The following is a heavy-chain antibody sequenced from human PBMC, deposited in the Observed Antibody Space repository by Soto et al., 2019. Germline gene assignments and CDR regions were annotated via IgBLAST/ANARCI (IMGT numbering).Heavy chain of an antibody. J-gene: IGHJ4*01. CDR2: IYYSGST. V-gene: IGHV4-59*01. CDR3: ASAVLPATAPFDF. Sequence: QVQLQESGPRLVKPSETLSLTCIVSGGSISNYYWSWIRQPPGKGLEWIGYIYYSGSTNYNPPLHSRVTXSXDXXKNQYSLTLSSVTAAHSAVYYCASAVLPATAPFDFGGHGALVIVSS. D-gene: IGHD2-2*01. CDR1: GGSISNYY.